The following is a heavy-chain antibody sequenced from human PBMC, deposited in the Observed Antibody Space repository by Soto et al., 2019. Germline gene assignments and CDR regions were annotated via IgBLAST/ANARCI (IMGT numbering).Heavy chain of an antibody. V-gene: IGHV1-18*01. J-gene: IGHJ4*02. CDR2: ISAYNGNT. CDR3: ARYNPSGGAATILPDY. D-gene: IGHD2-15*01. CDR1: GYTFTSYG. Sequence: GASVKVSCKASGYTFTSYGISWVRQAPGQGLEWMGWISAYNGNTNYAQKLQGRVTMTTDTSTSTAYMELRSLRSDDTAVYCCARYNPSGGAATILPDYWGQGSLVTVAS.